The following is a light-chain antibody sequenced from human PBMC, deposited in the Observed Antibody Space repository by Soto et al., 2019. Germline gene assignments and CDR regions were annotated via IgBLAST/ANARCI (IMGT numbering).Light chain of an antibody. J-gene: IGLJ2*01. CDR2: EVS. V-gene: IGLV2-14*01. CDR3: SSYTSSSTLVV. CDR1: SSDVGGYNY. Sequence: QSALTQPASVSGSPGQSITISCTGTSSDVGGYNYVCWYQQHPGKAPKLMIYEVSNRPSGVSNRFSGSKSGNTASLTISGLQAEDEADYYCSSYTSSSTLVVFGGGTQLTVL.